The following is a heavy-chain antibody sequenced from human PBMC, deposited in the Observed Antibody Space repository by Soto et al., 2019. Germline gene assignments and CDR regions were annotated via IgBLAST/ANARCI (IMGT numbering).Heavy chain of an antibody. CDR1: GFTFDDYA. D-gene: IGHD6-19*01. Sequence: EVQLVESGGGLVQPGRSLRLSCAASGFTFDDYAMHWVRQAPGKGLEWVSGISWNSGSIGYADSVKGRFTISRDNAKNSLYLQMNSLRAEDTALYYCAKEGGQWLTDGVDHWGQGTLVTVSS. CDR2: ISWNSGSI. V-gene: IGHV3-9*01. CDR3: AKEGGQWLTDGVDH. J-gene: IGHJ4*02.